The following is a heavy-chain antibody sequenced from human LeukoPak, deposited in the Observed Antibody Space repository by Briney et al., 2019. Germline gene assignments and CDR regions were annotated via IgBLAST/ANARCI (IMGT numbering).Heavy chain of an antibody. J-gene: IGHJ4*02. D-gene: IGHD6-13*01. CDR3: ARFSTNIAAADHCFDY. CDR1: GGTFSSYG. CDR2: VIPIFGTA. Sequence: SETVSCKDSGGTFSSYGISWVRQAPGQALEGMGGVIPIFGTANYAQKFQGRVTITADESTSTAYVELSSLRSEDTAVYYCARFSTNIAAADHCFDYWGQGTLVTVSS. V-gene: IGHV1-69*01.